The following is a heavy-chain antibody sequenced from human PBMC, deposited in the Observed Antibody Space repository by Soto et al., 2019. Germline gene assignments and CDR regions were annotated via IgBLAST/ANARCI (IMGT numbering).Heavy chain of an antibody. Sequence: GGSLRLSCAASGFTFSSYSMNWVRQAPGKGLEWVSYISSSSSAIYYADSVKSRFTISRDNAKNSLYLQMNSLRAEDTAVYYCARDRRRVGDYAGFDYWGQGTLVTVSS. J-gene: IGHJ4*02. CDR3: ARDRRRVGDYAGFDY. D-gene: IGHD4-17*01. CDR1: GFTFSSYS. CDR2: ISSSSSAI. V-gene: IGHV3-48*01.